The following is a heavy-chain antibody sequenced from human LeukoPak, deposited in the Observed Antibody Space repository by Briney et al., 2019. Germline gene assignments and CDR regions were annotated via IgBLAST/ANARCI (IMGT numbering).Heavy chain of an antibody. V-gene: IGHV3-23*01. CDR3: ARDGRSSSSGFDY. CDR1: GFTFSSYG. D-gene: IGHD6-6*01. J-gene: IGHJ4*02. Sequence: GGSLRLSCAASGFTFSSYGMSWVRQAPGKGLEWVSAISGSGGSTYYADSVKGRFTISRDNSKNTVYLQMNSLRAGDTAVYYCARDGRSSSSGFDYWGQGILVTVSS. CDR2: ISGSGGST.